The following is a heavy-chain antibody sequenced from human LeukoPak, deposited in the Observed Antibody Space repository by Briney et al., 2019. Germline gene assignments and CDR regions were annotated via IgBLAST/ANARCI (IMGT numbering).Heavy chain of an antibody. CDR2: INAGNGNT. D-gene: IGHD2-15*01. Sequence: ASVKVSCKASGYTFTSYAMHWVRQAPGQRLEWMGWINAGNGNTKYSQKLQGRVTITRDTSASTAYMELSSLRSEDTAVYYCARVVVAATIDYWGQGTLVTVSS. CDR3: ARVVVAATIDY. CDR1: GYTFTSYA. V-gene: IGHV1-3*01. J-gene: IGHJ4*02.